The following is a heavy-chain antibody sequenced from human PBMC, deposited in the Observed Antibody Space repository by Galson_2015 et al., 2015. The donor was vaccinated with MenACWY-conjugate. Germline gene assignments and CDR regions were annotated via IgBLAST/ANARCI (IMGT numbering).Heavy chain of an antibody. CDR2: INTNTGSP. D-gene: IGHD1-1*01. CDR1: GYTLTAYA. Sequence: SVKVSCKASGYTLTAYAMNWVRQAPGQGLEWMGWINTNTGSPTYAQGFTGRFAFPLDTSVSTAYLQISSLKAEDTAVYYCARDTGTGIFDYWGQGTLVTVSS. J-gene: IGHJ4*02. CDR3: ARDTGTGIFDY. V-gene: IGHV7-4-1*02.